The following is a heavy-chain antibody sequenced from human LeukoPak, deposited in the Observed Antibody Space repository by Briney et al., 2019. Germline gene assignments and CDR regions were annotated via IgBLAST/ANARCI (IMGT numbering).Heavy chain of an antibody. D-gene: IGHD1-1*01. Sequence: GESLKISCKASGYRFTTYWISWVRQMPGKGLEWMGRIGPSDSYTNYSPSFQGHVTISADKSIATAYLQWSSLKASDTAMYYCARHGPTGTFDPWGQGTLVTVSS. CDR3: ARHGPTGTFDP. CDR2: IGPSDSYT. J-gene: IGHJ5*02. CDR1: GYRFTTYW. V-gene: IGHV5-10-1*01.